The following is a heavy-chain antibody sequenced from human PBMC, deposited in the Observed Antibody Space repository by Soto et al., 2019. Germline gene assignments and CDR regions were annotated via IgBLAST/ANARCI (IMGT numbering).Heavy chain of an antibody. V-gene: IGHV3-15*01. J-gene: IGHJ4*02. CDR1: GVTFSNVW. D-gene: IGHD3-10*01. CDR3: TTGLRWFGEF. Sequence: GGSLRLSCAASGVTFSNVWVTWVRQAPGRGLEWVGRIKSNAYGGTIDYAAPVKGRFTISRDDSRNTVSLQMNSLKTEDTAVYHCTTGLRWFGEFWGQGSRVTVSS. CDR2: IKSNAYGGTI.